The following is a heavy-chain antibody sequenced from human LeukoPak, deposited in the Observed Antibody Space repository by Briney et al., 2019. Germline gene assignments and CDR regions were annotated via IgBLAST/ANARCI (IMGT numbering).Heavy chain of an antibody. CDR3: ARGPASYGKYYFDY. D-gene: IGHD5-18*01. V-gene: IGHV4-34*01. CDR2: INHSGRP. CDR1: GGSFSGYY. Sequence: PSETRSLTCAVYGGSFSGYYWGWIRQPPGKGLEWIGEINHSGRPNYNPSLKSRVTTSVETPKTQFSLKLSSVTAADPAVYYCARGPASYGKYYFDYWGQGTLVTVSS. J-gene: IGHJ4*02.